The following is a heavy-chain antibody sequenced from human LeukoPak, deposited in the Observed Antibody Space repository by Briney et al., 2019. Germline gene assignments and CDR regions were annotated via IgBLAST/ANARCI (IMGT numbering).Heavy chain of an antibody. J-gene: IGHJ3*02. CDR2: ISYDGSNK. CDR1: GFTFSSYA. CDR3: ARDIGAARQVTGDAFDI. V-gene: IGHV3-30-3*01. D-gene: IGHD6-6*01. Sequence: PGGSLRLSCAASGFTFSSYAMHWVRQAPGKGLEWVAVISYDGSNKYYADSVKGRFTISRDNSKNTLYLQMNSLRAEDTAVYYCARDIGAARQVTGDAFDIWGQGTMVTVSS.